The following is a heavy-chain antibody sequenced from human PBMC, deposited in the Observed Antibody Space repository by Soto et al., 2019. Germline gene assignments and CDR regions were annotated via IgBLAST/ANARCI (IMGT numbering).Heavy chain of an antibody. J-gene: IGHJ4*02. CDR1: GFTFSSNW. CDR2: INTDGSAT. D-gene: IGHD2-21*01. CDR3: ARDGEGY. V-gene: IGHV3-74*01. Sequence: WGSLRLSCAASGFTFSSNWMHCVRQIPGKGLVWVSRINTDGSATNYADSVKGRFTTYRDNAKNMLYLQMNSLRLEDTAVYYCARDGEGYWGQGALVTVSS.